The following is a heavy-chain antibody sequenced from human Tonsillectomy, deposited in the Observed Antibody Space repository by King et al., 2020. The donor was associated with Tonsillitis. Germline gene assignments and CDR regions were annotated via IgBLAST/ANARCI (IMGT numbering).Heavy chain of an antibody. V-gene: IGHV3-23*04. J-gene: IGHJ6*02. CDR3: AKDSGPYYYYYGMDV. Sequence: VQLVESGGGLVQPGGSLRLSCAASEFTFSSYAMTWVRQAPGKGLEWVSAISGSGGSTYYADSVKGRFTISRDNSKNTLYLQMNSLRAADTAVYYCAKDSGPYYYYYGMDVWGQGTTVTVSS. CDR1: EFTFSSYA. CDR2: ISGSGGST.